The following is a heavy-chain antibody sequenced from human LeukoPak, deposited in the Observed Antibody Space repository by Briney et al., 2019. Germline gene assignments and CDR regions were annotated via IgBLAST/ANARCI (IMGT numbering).Heavy chain of an antibody. CDR3: ARADYYDSSGPPPFDY. CDR2: MNPNSGNT. D-gene: IGHD3-22*01. CDR1: GYTFTSYD. Sequence: ASVKVSCKASGYTFTSYDINWVRQATGQGLEWMGWMNPNSGNTGYAQKFQGRVTMTRNTSISTAYMELGSLRSEDTAVYYCARADYYDSSGPPPFDYWGQGTLVTVSS. V-gene: IGHV1-8*01. J-gene: IGHJ4*02.